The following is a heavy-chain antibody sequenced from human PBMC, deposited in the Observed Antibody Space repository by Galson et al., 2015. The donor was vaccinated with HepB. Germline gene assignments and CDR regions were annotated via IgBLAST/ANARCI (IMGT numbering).Heavy chain of an antibody. D-gene: IGHD3-10*01. CDR3: ASQDLAYHGSGKYYKVFDQ. CDR1: GGSISSSSFY. J-gene: IGHJ5*02. CDR2: IYYSGIT. Sequence: LSLTCTVSGGSISSSSFYWGWIRQPPGKGLEWIGNIYYSGITYNNPSLQSRVTISVDTSKNQFSLKLISVTAADTAVYYCASQDLAYHGSGKYYKVFDQWGQGTLVTVSS. V-gene: IGHV4-39*01.